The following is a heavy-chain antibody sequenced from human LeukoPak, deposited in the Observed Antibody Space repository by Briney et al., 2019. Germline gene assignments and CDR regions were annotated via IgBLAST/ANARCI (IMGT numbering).Heavy chain of an antibody. CDR3: ARAEEMATINYYYYYMDV. CDR2: IYHSGST. CDR1: GYSISSGYY. V-gene: IGHV4-38-2*02. D-gene: IGHD5-24*01. J-gene: IGHJ6*03. Sequence: SETLSLTCTVSGYSISSGYYWGWIRQPPGKGLEWIGSIYHSGSTYYNPSLKSRVTISVDTSKNQFSLKLSSVTAADTAVYYCARAEEMATINYYYYYMDVWGKGTTVTVSS.